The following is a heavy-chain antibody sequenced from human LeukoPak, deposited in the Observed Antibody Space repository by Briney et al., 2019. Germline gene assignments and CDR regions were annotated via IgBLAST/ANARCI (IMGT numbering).Heavy chain of an antibody. Sequence: SVKVSCKASGYTFTGYYMHWVRQAPGQGLEWMGWINPNSGGTNYAQKFQGRVTMTRDTSISTAYMELSRLRSDNTAVYYCARVQLRAVTTGDFDYWGQGTLVTVSS. CDR3: ARVQLRAVTTGDFDY. D-gene: IGHD4-11*01. J-gene: IGHJ4*02. CDR2: INPNSGGT. V-gene: IGHV1-2*02. CDR1: GYTFTGYY.